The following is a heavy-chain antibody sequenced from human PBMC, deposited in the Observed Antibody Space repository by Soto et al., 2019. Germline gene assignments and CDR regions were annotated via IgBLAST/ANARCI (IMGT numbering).Heavy chain of an antibody. J-gene: IGHJ4*02. CDR2: ISYDGSNK. V-gene: IGHV3-30-3*01. Sequence: QVQLVESGGGVVQPGRSLRLSCAASGFTFSSYAMHCVGQAPGKGLEWVAVISYDGSNKYYADSVKGRFTISRDNSKNTLYLQMNSLRAEDTAVYYCASPRLSSDGTTPIDYWGQGTLVTVSS. D-gene: IGHD1-1*01. CDR3: ASPRLSSDGTTPIDY. CDR1: GFTFSSYA.